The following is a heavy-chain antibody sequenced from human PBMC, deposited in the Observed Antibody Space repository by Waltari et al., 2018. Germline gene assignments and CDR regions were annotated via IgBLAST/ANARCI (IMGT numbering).Heavy chain of an antibody. D-gene: IGHD3-10*01. CDR3: AKSLGDTYGRYPMDY. J-gene: IGHJ4*02. CDR2: IRGSGGDT. CDR1: GFTFSGYT. V-gene: IGHV3-23*01. Sequence: EVQLLESGGGLVQPGGSLRLPCPASGFTFSGYTMTWVRQAPGKGLEWVSTIRGSGGDTYYADSVKGRFTISRDNSRNTLYLQMNTLRAGDTAVYYCAKSLGDTYGRYPMDYWGQGTLVTVSS.